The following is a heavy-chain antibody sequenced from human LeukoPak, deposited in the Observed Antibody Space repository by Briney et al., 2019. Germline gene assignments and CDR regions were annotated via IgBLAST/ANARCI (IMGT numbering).Heavy chain of an antibody. J-gene: IGHJ6*02. Sequence: GRSLRLSRAASGFTFSSYAMHWVRQAPGKGLEWVAVISYDGSNKYYADSVKGRFTISRDNSKNTLYLQMNSLRAEDTAVYYCARDNPGPGYGMDVWGQGTTVTVSS. CDR3: ARDNPGPGYGMDV. CDR2: ISYDGSNK. CDR1: GFTFSSYA. V-gene: IGHV3-30-3*01.